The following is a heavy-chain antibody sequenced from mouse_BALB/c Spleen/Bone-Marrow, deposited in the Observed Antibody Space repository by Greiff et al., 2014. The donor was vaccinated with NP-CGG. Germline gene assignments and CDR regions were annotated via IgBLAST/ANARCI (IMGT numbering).Heavy chain of an antibody. Sequence: VQLQESGAELAKPGASVKMSCKASGYTLTSYWMHWVKQRPGQGLEWIGYINPSTGYTEYNQKFKDKATLTADKSSSTAYMQLSSLTSEDSAVYFCARGRFAYWGQGTLVTGSA. J-gene: IGHJ3*01. CDR2: INPSTGYT. CDR3: ARGRFAY. V-gene: IGHV1-7*01. CDR1: GYTLTSYW.